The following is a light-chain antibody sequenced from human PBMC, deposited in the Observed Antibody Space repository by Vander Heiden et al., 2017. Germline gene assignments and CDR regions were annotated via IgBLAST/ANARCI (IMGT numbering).Light chain of an antibody. CDR1: LSISTY. V-gene: IGKV1-39*01. CDR3: QQSFSTHRLT. Sequence: DIQLTQSPSSLSASIGDRVTITCRASLSISTYLNWYQQKQGKAPKLLIYAASSLQSGVPPRFSGSGYGTEFTLTISSLQPEDCATYYCQQSFSTHRLTFGPGTKVNIK. J-gene: IGKJ3*01. CDR2: AAS.